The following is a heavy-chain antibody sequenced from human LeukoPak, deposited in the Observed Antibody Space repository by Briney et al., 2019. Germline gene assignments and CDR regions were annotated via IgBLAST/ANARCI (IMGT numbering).Heavy chain of an antibody. CDR3: ARGIGSYGDYGY. J-gene: IGHJ4*02. CDR2: MYNSGST. V-gene: IGHV4-59*01. CDR1: GGSISGSY. Sequence: SETLSLTCTVSGGSISGSYWSWIRQPPGKGLEWIAYMYNSGSTNYNPSLKSRVTISIDTSKNQFSLKLSSLTAADTAIYYCARGIGSYGDYGYWGQGILVTVSS. D-gene: IGHD4-17*01.